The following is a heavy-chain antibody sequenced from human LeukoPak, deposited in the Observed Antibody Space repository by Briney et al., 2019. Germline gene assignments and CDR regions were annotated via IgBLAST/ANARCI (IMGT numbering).Heavy chain of an antibody. CDR3: ASRTSTSREYYYYGMDV. J-gene: IGHJ6*02. CDR1: GYTFTGYY. D-gene: IGHD2-2*01. V-gene: IGHV1-69*02. CDR2: IIPILGIA. Sequence: ASVKVSCKASGYTFTGYYMHWVRQAPGQGLEWMGRIIPILGIANYAQKFQGRVTITADKSTSTAYMELSSLRSEDTAVYYCASRTSTSREYYYYGMDVWGQGTTVTVSS.